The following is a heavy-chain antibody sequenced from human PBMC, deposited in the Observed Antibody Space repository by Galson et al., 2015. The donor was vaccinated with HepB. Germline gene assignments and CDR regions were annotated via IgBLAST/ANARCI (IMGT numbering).Heavy chain of an antibody. CDR3: VRGPQYYDFLWGNYRYFAFDI. CDR2: ISSSGSTI. Sequence: SLRLSCAASGFTFNEYYMSWIRQAPGKGLEWVSYISSSGSTISYADSVKGRFTISRDNAENSLYLQMNSLRAEDTAVYYCVRGPQYYDFLWGNYRYFAFDIWGQGTMVTVSS. V-gene: IGHV3-11*01. D-gene: IGHD3-16*02. J-gene: IGHJ3*02. CDR1: GFTFNEYY.